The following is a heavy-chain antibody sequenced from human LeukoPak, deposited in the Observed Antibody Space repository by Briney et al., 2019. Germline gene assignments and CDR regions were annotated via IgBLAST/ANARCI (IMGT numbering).Heavy chain of an antibody. Sequence: SVKVSCKASGGTFSSYAISWVRQAPGQGLAWMGGIIPIFGTANYAQKFQGRVTITADESTSTAYMELSGLRSEDTAVYYCARSTVDTAMVSPRSFDYWGQGTLVTVSS. V-gene: IGHV1-69*13. CDR3: ARSTVDTAMVSPRSFDY. D-gene: IGHD5-18*01. J-gene: IGHJ4*02. CDR1: GGTFSSYA. CDR2: IIPIFGTA.